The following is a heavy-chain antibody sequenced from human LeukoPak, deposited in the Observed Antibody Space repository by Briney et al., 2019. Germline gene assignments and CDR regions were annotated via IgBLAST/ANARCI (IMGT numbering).Heavy chain of an antibody. Sequence: ASVKVSCKASGYTFTGYYIHWVRQAPGQGLEWMGWINPNSGGTNYAQKFQGRVTMTRDTSISTAYMELSRLRSDDTAVYYCARDPDMSSYGLVSWFDPGAREPWSPSPQ. V-gene: IGHV1-2*02. CDR3: ARDPDMSSYGLVSWFDP. D-gene: IGHD5-18*01. CDR2: INPNSGGT. J-gene: IGHJ5*02. CDR1: GYTFTGYY.